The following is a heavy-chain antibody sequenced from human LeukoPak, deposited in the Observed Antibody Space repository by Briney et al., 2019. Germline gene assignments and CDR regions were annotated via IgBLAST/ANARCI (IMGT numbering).Heavy chain of an antibody. CDR3: ARAKGITSFDY. V-gene: IGHV4-59*01. CDR1: GGSLSSYY. CDR2: MYFSGST. D-gene: IGHD5-24*01. Sequence: SETLSLTCTVSGGSLSSYYWSWIRQPPGKGLEWIGYMYFSGSTKYNPSLKSRVTISLDTSKNQSSLRLRSVTAADTAVYYCARAKGITSFDYWGQGTLVTVSS. J-gene: IGHJ4*02.